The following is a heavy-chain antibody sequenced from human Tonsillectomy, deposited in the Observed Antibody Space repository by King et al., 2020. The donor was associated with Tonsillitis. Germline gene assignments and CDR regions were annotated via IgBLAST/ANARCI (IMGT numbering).Heavy chain of an antibody. J-gene: IGHJ4*02. CDR2: ISWNSGNI. V-gene: IGHV3-9*01. Sequence: QLVQSGGGLVQPGRSLRLSCAASGFTFDDYAIHWVRQAPGKGLEWVSGISWNSGNIGYADSVKGRFTISRDNAKNSVYLQMDSLRAEDTALYYCAKHIGGGSSWYEGLDYWGKGTLVTVSS. D-gene: IGHD6-13*01. CDR3: AKHIGGGSSWYEGLDY. CDR1: GFTFDDYA.